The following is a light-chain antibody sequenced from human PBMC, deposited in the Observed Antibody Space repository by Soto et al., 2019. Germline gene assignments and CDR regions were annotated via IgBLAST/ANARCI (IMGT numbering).Light chain of an antibody. V-gene: IGLV1-40*01. CDR3: QSYDSSLTTFV. Sequence: VLAQPPSVSGAPGQRVAISCTGSSSNIGAEYDVHWYQQLPGTAPKRLIYGDNNRPSGVPDRFSGSKSGTSASLAITGLQPEDEADYYCQSYDSSLTTFVFGTGTKVTVL. J-gene: IGLJ1*01. CDR2: GDN. CDR1: SSNIGAEYD.